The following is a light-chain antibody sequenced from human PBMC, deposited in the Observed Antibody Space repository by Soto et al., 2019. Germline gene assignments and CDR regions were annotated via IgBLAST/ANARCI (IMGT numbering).Light chain of an antibody. V-gene: IGLV1-40*01. CDR3: LSYDSSLSASV. CDR1: SSNIGASYG. CDR2: EIS. J-gene: IGLJ3*02. Sequence: QSVLTQPPSVSGAPGQTVTISCNGSSSNIGASYGIHWYQQLPGTAPRLLIYEISNRPPRVPDRFSGSKSGTSASLAITGLQAEDEADYYCLSYDSSLSASVFGGGTQLTVL.